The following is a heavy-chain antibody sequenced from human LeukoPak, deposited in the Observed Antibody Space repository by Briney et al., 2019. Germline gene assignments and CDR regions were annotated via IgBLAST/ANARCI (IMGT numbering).Heavy chain of an antibody. CDR3: AREAYNAFDY. CDR2: ISSSSTYI. D-gene: IGHD1-1*01. J-gene: IGHJ4*02. CDR1: GFPFSSYT. Sequence: GGSLRLSCAASGFPFSSYTMHWVRQAPGKGLEWVSSISSSSTYIYYADSVKGRFTISRDNAKNSLYLQMNSLRAEDTAFYYCAREAYNAFDYWARGTLVTVSS. V-gene: IGHV3-21*01.